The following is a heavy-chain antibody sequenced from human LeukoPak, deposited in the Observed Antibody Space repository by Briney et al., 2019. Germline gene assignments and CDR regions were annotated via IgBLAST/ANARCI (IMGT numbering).Heavy chain of an antibody. V-gene: IGHV3-9*01. CDR1: GFTFDEYV. D-gene: IGHD1-1*01. CDR3: TKDWSETWIAFDI. J-gene: IGHJ3*02. CDR2: ISWNSGSI. Sequence: GGSLRLSCAASGFTFDEYVMHWVRQAPGKGLEWVSGISWNSGSIGYADSVKGRFTISRGNAKNSLYLQMNSLRVEDTALYYCTKDWSETWIAFDIWGQGTMVTVSS.